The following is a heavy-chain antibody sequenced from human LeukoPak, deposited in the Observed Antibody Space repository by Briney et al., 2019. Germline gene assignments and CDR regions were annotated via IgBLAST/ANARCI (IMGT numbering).Heavy chain of an antibody. J-gene: IGHJ6*02. CDR3: ARLSRRGYDFWSGLYGTDV. D-gene: IGHD3-3*01. CDR1: GYSFTSYW. Sequence: GESLKISCKGSGYSFTSYWIGWVRQMPGKGLEWMGIIYPGDSDTRYSPSFQGQVTISADKSVSTAYLQWSSLKASDTAMYYCARLSRRGYDFWSGLYGTDVWGQGTTVTVSS. CDR2: IYPGDSDT. V-gene: IGHV5-51*01.